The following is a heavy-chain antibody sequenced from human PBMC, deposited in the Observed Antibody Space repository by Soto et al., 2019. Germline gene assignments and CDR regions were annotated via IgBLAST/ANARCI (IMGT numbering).Heavy chain of an antibody. CDR1: DDSINSDKYY. CDR2: IYYRGNA. Sequence: QLQLQESGPGLVKPSETLSLTCSVSDDSINSDKYYWGWIRQPPGKGMEWIGSIYYRGNAYYNPSLQTRGTISLDKSTSQFSLKLNSVTAADSAVYFCARLEGLATISYYFDFWGPGALVTVSS. J-gene: IGHJ4*02. CDR3: ARLEGLATISYYFDF. V-gene: IGHV4-39*01. D-gene: IGHD3-9*01.